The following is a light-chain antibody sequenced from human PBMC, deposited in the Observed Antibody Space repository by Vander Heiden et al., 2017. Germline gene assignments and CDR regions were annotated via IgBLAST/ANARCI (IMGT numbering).Light chain of an antibody. J-gene: IGKJ1*01. V-gene: IGKV3-20*01. Sequence: VLTQSPGSLCLPPGESATLSCRTTQTISSTYLAWYHHRPGQGPRLLIYSTFSRATGIPDRFSGSGSGRDFTLTIRGLEPEDVGVYYCQQYLSSVWTFGRGTKVQIK. CDR3: QQYLSSVWT. CDR1: QTISSTY. CDR2: STF.